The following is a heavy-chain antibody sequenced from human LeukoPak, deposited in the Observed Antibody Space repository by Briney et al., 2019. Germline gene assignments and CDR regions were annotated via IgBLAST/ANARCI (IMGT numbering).Heavy chain of an antibody. J-gene: IGHJ4*02. CDR2: ISGNSATT. D-gene: IGHD2-8*01. CDR1: GFTFSNYA. Sequence: GGSLRLSCAASGFTFSNYAMSWVRPAPGKGLEWVSAISGNSATTYYADTVKGRFTICRDKFKNTLYLQMNSLRVEDTAVYYCAKDSSPFCSNGVCYTAWYYFDYWGQGTLVTVSS. CDR3: AKDSSPFCSNGVCYTAWYYFDY. V-gene: IGHV3-23*01.